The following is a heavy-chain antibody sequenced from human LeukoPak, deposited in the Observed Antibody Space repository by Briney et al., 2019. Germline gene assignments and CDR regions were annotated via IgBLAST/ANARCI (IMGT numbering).Heavy chain of an antibody. V-gene: IGHV3-33*01. CDR2: IWYDGSNK. Sequence: GGSLRLSCAASGFTFSSYGMHWVRQAPGKGLEWVAVIWYDGSNKYYADSVKGRFTISRDNSKNTLYLQMNSLRAEDTAVYYCARDSTIFGVVTEYYFDYWGQGTLVTVSS. J-gene: IGHJ4*02. CDR1: GFTFSSYG. D-gene: IGHD3-3*01. CDR3: ARDSTIFGVVTEYYFDY.